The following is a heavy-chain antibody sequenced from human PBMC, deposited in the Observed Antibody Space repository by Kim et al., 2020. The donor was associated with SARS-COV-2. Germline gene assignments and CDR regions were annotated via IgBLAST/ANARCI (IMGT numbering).Heavy chain of an antibody. CDR1: GRSFRDYY. J-gene: IGHJ6*02. Sequence: SETLSLTCAVYGRSFRDYYWTWIRQPPGKGLEWIGDINHSGSTNYNPSLKSRVTISIDTSKNQFSLKLTSMTAADTAVYYCARGPGSERFCYYGLDVWGQGTTVTVSS. CDR2: INHSGST. CDR3: ARGPGSERFCYYGLDV. V-gene: IGHV4-34*01.